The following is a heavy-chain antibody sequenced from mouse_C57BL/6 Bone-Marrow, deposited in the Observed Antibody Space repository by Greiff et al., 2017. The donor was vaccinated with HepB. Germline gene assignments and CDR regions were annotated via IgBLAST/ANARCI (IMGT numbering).Heavy chain of an antibody. J-gene: IGHJ4*01. Sequence: QVQLQQPGAELVMPGASVKLSCKASGYTFTSYWMHWVKQRPGQGLEWIGEIDPSDSYTNYNQKFKGKSTLTVDKSSSTAYMPLSSLTSEDSAVYYGAKCRDCSNYDAMDYWGQGTSVTVSS. CDR1: GYTFTSYW. CDR2: IDPSDSYT. V-gene: IGHV1-69*01. D-gene: IGHD2-5*01. CDR3: AKCRDCSNYDAMDY.